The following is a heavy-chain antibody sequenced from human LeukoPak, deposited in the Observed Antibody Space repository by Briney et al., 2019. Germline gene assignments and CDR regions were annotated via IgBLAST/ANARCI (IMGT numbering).Heavy chain of an antibody. CDR2: INPSGGST. D-gene: IGHD6-13*01. V-gene: IGHV1-46*01. Sequence: ASVKVSCKASGYTFTSYYMRWVRQAPGQGLEWMGIINPSGGSTSYAQKFQGRVTMTRDTSTSTVYMELSSLRSGDTAVYYCARAGYSSRDGDYWGQGTLVTVSS. J-gene: IGHJ4*02. CDR1: GYTFTSYY. CDR3: ARAGYSSRDGDY.